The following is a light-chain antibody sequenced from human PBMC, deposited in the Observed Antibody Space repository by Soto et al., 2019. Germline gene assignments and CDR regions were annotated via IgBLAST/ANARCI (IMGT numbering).Light chain of an antibody. CDR2: GAS. CDR1: QSVSSN. Sequence: EIVMTQSPATLSVSPGERATLSCRASQSVSSNLAWYQQKPGQAPRLLIYGASTRATGIPARFSGSGSVTEFTLTISSLQSEAFAVYYCQQYNHWHRYTFGKGTTLEIK. V-gene: IGKV3-15*01. J-gene: IGKJ2*01. CDR3: QQYNHWHRYT.